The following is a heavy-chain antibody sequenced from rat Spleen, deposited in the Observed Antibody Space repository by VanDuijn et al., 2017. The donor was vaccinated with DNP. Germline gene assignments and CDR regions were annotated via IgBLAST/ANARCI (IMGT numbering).Heavy chain of an antibody. CDR2: ISTNGGGT. V-gene: IGHV5-25*01. D-gene: IGHD5-1*01. J-gene: IGHJ1*01. CDR1: GFTFSDSY. Sequence: EVQLVESGGGLVQPGRSLKLTCAASGFTFSDSYMAWVRQAPAGGLEWFATISTNGGGTYYRDSVRGRFTISRDNAEDTLYLQMNSLRSEDTATYYCARGSGTYYWYFDFWGPGTMVTVSS. CDR3: ARGSGTYYWYFDF.